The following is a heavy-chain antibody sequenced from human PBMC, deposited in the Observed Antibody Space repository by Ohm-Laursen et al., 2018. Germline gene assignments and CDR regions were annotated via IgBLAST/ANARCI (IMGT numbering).Heavy chain of an antibody. CDR2: MNPNSGNT. J-gene: IGHJ6*02. CDR1: GYTFTSYD. D-gene: IGHD6-6*01. Sequence: GASVKVSRKASGYTFTSYDINWVRQATGQGLEWMGWMNPNSGNTGYAQKFQGRVTMTRNTSISTAYMELSSLRSEDTAVYYCARDRRYSSSSLYYYGMDVWGQGTTVTVSS. V-gene: IGHV1-8*01. CDR3: ARDRRYSSSSLYYYGMDV.